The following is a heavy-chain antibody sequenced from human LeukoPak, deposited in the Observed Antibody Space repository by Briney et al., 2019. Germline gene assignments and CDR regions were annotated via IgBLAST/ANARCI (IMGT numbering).Heavy chain of an antibody. Sequence: PSETLSLTCAVSGGSISSSNWWSRVRQPPGKGLEWIGEIYHSGSTNYNPSLKSRVTISVDKSKNQFSLKLSSVTAADTAVYYCARRGYYYDSSGYSPFDPWGQGTLVTVSS. D-gene: IGHD3-22*01. V-gene: IGHV4-4*02. J-gene: IGHJ5*02. CDR3: ARRGYYYDSSGYSPFDP. CDR2: IYHSGST. CDR1: GGSISSSNW.